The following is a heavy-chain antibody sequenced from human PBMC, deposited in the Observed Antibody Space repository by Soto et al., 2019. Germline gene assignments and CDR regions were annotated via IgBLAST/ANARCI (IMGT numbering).Heavy chain of an antibody. CDR2: IKSKTDGGTT. CDR3: TTDPYGLRTIFGVVGIDP. V-gene: IGHV3-15*01. J-gene: IGHJ5*02. D-gene: IGHD3-3*01. CDR1: GFTFSNAW. Sequence: EVQLVESGGGLVKPGGSLRLSCAASGFTFSNAWMSWVRQAPGKGLEWVGRIKSKTDGGTTDYAAPVKGRFTISRDDSKNTLYLQMNSLKTEDTAVYYCTTDPYGLRTIFGVVGIDPWGQGTLVTVSS.